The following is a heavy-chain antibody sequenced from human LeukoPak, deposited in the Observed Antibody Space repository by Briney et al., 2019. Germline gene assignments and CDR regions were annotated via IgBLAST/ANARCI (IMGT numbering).Heavy chain of an antibody. V-gene: IGHV1-2*02. CDR3: ARALMVYAIRGFDY. Sequence: ASVKVSCKASGYTFTGYYMHWVRQAPGQGLGWMGWINPNSGGTNYAQKFQGRVTMTRDTSISTAYMELSRLRSDDTAVYYCARALMVYAIRGFDYWGQGTLVTVSS. D-gene: IGHD2-8*01. CDR1: GYTFTGYY. J-gene: IGHJ4*02. CDR2: INPNSGGT.